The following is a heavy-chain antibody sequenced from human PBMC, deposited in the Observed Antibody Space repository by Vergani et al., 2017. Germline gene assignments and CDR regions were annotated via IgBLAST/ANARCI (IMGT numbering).Heavy chain of an antibody. CDR3: ARGSCLCGSCYKPLFCY. D-gene: IGHD2-15*01. CDR2: IHTSGST. V-gene: IGHV4-61*02. CDR1: GGSIISHNYY. J-gene: IGHJ4*02. Sequence: QVQLQESGPGLVKPSQTLSLTCTVSGGSIISHNYYWSWIRQPAGKGLEGIGRIHTSGSTNYNPSLKSRVTMSADTSKNQFSLHLTSVTAADTAVYFCARGSCLCGSCYKPLFCYWGQGILVTVPS.